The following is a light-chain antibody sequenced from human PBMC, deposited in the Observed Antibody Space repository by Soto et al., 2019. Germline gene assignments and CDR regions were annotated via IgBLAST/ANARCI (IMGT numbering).Light chain of an antibody. Sequence: EIVMTQSPATLSVSPGERASLSCRASQSVSSNLAWYRQKPGQAPRLLMFSASTRATGIPARFSGSGSGTDFTLTISSLQSEDFAVYYCQQFNNWPLYTFGQGTKVDIK. CDR2: SAS. CDR1: QSVSSN. J-gene: IGKJ2*01. V-gene: IGKV3-15*01. CDR3: QQFNNWPLYT.